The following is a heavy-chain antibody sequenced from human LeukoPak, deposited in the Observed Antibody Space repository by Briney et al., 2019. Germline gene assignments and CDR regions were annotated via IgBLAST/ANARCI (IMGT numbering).Heavy chain of an antibody. Sequence: ASVKVSCKVSGYTLTELSMHWVRQAPGKGLEWMGGFDPEDGETIYAQKFQGRVTMTEDTSTDTAYMELSSLRSEDTAVYYCARDDDDSGWYEDWGQGTLVTVSS. CDR3: ARDDDDSGWYED. D-gene: IGHD6-19*01. CDR1: GYTLTELS. CDR2: FDPEDGET. V-gene: IGHV1-24*01. J-gene: IGHJ4*02.